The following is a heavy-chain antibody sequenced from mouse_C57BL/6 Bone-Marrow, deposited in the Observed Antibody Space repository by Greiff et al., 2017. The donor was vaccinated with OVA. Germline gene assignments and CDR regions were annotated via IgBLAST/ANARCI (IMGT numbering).Heavy chain of an antibody. J-gene: IGHJ1*03. CDR2: ISSGSSTI. Sequence: DVMLVESGGGLVKPGGSLKLSCAASGFTFSDYGMHWVRQAPEKGLEWVAYISSGSSTIYYADTVKGRFTISRDNAKNTLFLQMTSLRSEDTAMYYCARGGSSPYFDVWGTGTTVTVSS. CDR3: ARGGSSPYFDV. V-gene: IGHV5-17*01. D-gene: IGHD1-1*01. CDR1: GFTFSDYG.